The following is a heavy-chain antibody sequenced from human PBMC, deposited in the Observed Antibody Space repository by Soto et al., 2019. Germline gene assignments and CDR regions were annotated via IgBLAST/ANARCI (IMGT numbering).Heavy chain of an antibody. CDR2: IIPIFGTA. V-gene: IGHV1-69*13. Sequence: SVKVSCKASGGTFSSYAISWVRQAPGRGLEWMGGIIPIFGTANYAQKFQGRVTITANESTSTAYMELSSLRSEDTAVYYCARGVDTAIGINYYYYGMDVWGQGTTVTVSS. CDR3: ARGVDTAIGINYYYYGMDV. D-gene: IGHD5-18*01. J-gene: IGHJ6*02. CDR1: GGTFSSYA.